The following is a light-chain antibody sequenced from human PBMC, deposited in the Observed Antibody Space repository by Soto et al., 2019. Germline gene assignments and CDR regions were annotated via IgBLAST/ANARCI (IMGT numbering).Light chain of an antibody. V-gene: IGKV3-20*01. Sequence: EIVMTQDPPTLSVSPRARATLSCRAIQSVSSSYLAWYQQKPVQAPRLLIYGASSRATGIPDRFSGSGSGTDFTLTISRLEPEDFAVYYCQQYGSSLTWTFGQGTKVDI. J-gene: IGKJ1*01. CDR1: QSVSSSY. CDR2: GAS. CDR3: QQYGSSLTWT.